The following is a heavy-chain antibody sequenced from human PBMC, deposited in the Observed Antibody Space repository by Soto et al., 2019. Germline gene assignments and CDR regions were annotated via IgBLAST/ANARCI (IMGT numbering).Heavy chain of an antibody. J-gene: IGHJ1*01. D-gene: IGHD6-13*01. V-gene: IGHV4-34*01. CDR2: INHSGST. Sequence: SETLSLTCAVYGGSFSGYYWSWIRQPPGKGLEWIGEINHSGSTNYNPSLKSRVTIPVDTSKNQFSLKLSSVTAADTAVYYCARVLYSSIPPGYFQHWGKGTLVTVSS. CDR3: ARVLYSSIPPGYFQH. CDR1: GGSFSGYY.